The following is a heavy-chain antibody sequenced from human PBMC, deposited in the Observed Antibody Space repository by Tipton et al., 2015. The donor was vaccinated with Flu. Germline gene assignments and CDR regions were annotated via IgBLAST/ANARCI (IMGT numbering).Heavy chain of an antibody. J-gene: IGHJ4*02. Sequence: QLVQSGAEVKKPGASVKVSCKASGYSFTGYGISWVRQAPGQGLEWLGWISGYNGNTNYPQKLQGRVTMTTETSTTTVYMELRSLRSDDTAVYYCVRDHSSSSGYLDWWGQGTLVIVSS. CDR3: VRDHSSSSGYLDW. V-gene: IGHV1-18*01. CDR2: ISGYNGNT. D-gene: IGHD2-2*01. CDR1: GYSFTGYG.